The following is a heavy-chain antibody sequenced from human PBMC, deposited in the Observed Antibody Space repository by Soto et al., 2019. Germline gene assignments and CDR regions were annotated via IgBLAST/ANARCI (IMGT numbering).Heavy chain of an antibody. CDR1: GDSVSSNSSG. D-gene: IGHD1-26*01. CDR3: ARGEQYSGRIFDY. J-gene: IGHJ4*01. V-gene: IGHV6-1*01. CDR2: TYYRSKWYY. Sequence: SQTLSLPCGITGDSVSSNSSGWSFVRQSPSRGLEWLGRTYYRSKWYYEYAVSVRGRITINPDTSKNQYSLQLNSVTPEDTAVYFCARGEQYSGRIFDYWGQGTLVTVSS.